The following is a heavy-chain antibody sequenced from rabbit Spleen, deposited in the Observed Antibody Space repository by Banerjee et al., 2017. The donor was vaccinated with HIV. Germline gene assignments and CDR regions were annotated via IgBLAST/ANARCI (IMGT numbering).Heavy chain of an antibody. CDR3: ARDLTSVIGWNFNL. D-gene: IGHD1-1*01. CDR1: GFSFNDRDV. CDR2: MNTATAKG. J-gene: IGHJ4*01. Sequence: QEQLVESGGGLVKPGASLTLTCTASGFSFNDRDVMCWVRQAPGKGLEWIGCMNTATAKGGYATWAKGRFTITRTSSTTVTLQMTSLTAADTATYFCARDLTSVIGWNFNLWGQGTLVTVS. V-gene: IGHV1S45*01.